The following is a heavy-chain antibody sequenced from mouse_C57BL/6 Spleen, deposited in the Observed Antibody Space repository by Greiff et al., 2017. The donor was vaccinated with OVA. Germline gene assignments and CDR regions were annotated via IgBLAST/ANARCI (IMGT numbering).Heavy chain of an antibody. CDR3: ARGQLRLPFAY. D-gene: IGHD3-2*02. CDR1: GFSLTSYG. V-gene: IGHV2-2*01. CDR2: IWSGGST. Sequence: VMLVESGPGLVQPSQSLSITCTVSGFSLTSYGVHWVRQSPGKGLEWLGVIWSGGSTDYNAAFISRLSISKDNSKSQVFFKMNSLQADDTAIYYCARGQLRLPFAYWGQGTLVTVSA. J-gene: IGHJ3*01.